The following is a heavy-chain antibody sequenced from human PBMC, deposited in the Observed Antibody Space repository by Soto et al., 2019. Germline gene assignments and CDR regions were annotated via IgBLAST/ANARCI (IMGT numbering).Heavy chain of an antibody. CDR1: GGSVSSGSNY. CDR3: ARAPLLCSGGSRSSKWFDP. V-gene: IGHV4-61*01. D-gene: IGHD2-15*01. J-gene: IGHJ5*02. Sequence: PSETVALTGTVSGGSVSSGSNYWSWIRQPPGKGLEWIGYFSYSGTTNYNPSLKSRVTISVDTSKNQFSLKLTSVTAADTAVYYCARAPLLCSGGSRSSKWFDPWGQGTLVTVSS. CDR2: FSYSGTT.